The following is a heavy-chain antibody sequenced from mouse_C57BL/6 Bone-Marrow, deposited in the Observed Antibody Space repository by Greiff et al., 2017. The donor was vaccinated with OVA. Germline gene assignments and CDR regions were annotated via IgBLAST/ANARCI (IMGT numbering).Heavy chain of an antibody. CDR3: ARRRDYGSSGDY. CDR1: GFTFSSSG. D-gene: IGHD1-1*01. J-gene: IGHJ2*01. Sequence: VQVVESGGDLVKPGGSLTLSCAASGFTFSSSGMSWVRQTPDKRLAWVATISSGGSYPSYPDSVPGRFTLSRDNATNTLYLQMSSLKSEDTARYYCARRRDYGSSGDYWGQATTLSYSS. V-gene: IGHV5-6*01. CDR2: ISSGGSYP.